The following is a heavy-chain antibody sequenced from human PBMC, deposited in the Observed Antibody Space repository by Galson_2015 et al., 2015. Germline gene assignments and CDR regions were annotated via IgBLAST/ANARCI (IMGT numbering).Heavy chain of an antibody. CDR2: LLPIYGTP. V-gene: IGHV1-69*13. Sequence: SVKVSCKASGGTFSIFAISWVRQAPGQRLEWMGGLLPIYGTPNYAQKFQGRVTITADESTSTAYLGLRSLTSEDTAVFYCATSNADVYCSGGSCYLDSWGQGTLVTVSS. CDR3: ATSNADVYCSGGSCYLDS. CDR1: GGTFSIFA. D-gene: IGHD2-15*01. J-gene: IGHJ4*02.